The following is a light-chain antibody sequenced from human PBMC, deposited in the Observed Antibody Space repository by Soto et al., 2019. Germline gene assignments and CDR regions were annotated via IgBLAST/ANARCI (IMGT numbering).Light chain of an antibody. CDR3: QQRSNWLT. Sequence: EIVLTHSPGTLSMSPGEGANLSCRASQSVSYYLAWYQQKPGQAPRLLIYGASSRATGIPDRFSGSGSGTDFTLTISSLEPEDFAVYYCQQRSNWLTFGGGTKVDIK. CDR2: GAS. CDR1: QSVSYY. J-gene: IGKJ4*01. V-gene: IGKV3-11*01.